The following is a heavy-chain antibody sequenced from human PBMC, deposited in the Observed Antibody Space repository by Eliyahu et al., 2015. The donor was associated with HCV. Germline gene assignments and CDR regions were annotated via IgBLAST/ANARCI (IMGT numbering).Heavy chain of an antibody. CDR2: XYYSGAT. CDR1: GGSXSSDSYY. V-gene: IGHV4-39*01. D-gene: IGHD2-2*02. CDR3: ARHLRGYCNSPSCHTDY. Sequence: QLQLQESGPGLVKPSETLSLTCTVSGGSXSSDSYYWGWIRXPPGXGXGGGWGVXYYSGATYYNPSLKSRVTISVDTSKNQFSLNLISVTATDTAVYYCARHLRGYCNSPSCHTDYWGQGTLVTVSS. J-gene: IGHJ4*02.